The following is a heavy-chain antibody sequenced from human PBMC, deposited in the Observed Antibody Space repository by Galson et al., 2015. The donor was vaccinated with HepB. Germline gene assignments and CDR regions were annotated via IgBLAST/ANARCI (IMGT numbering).Heavy chain of an antibody. CDR1: GFTFRNFA. V-gene: IGHV3-30*18. CDR3: AKGRSSISGVILVADSGMDV. D-gene: IGHD3-3*01. J-gene: IGHJ6*02. CDR2: VSHDGNDK. Sequence: SLRLSCAASGFTFRNFAINWVRQTPAKGLEWVAIVSHDGNDKFYPDSVKGRFTISRDNSNNTVFLYMNNLRPEDTAVYYCAKGRSSISGVILVADSGMDVWDQGTTVTVSS.